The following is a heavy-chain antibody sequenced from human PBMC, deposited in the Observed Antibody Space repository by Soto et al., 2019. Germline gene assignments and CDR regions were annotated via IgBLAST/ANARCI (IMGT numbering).Heavy chain of an antibody. Sequence: PSETLSLTCTVPGGSISSSSYYWGWIRQPPGKGLEWIGSIYYSGSTYYNPSLKSRVTISVDTSKNRFSLKLSSVTAADTAVYYCARTTGTTQMSWFDPWGEAPRSPSPQ. CDR3: ARTTGTTQMSWFDP. V-gene: IGHV4-39*01. CDR1: GGSISSSSYY. CDR2: IYYSGST. D-gene: IGHD1-1*01. J-gene: IGHJ5*02.